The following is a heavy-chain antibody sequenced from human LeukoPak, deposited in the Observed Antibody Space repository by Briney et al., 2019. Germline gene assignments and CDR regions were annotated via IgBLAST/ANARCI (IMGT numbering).Heavy chain of an antibody. CDR2: INHSGST. CDR1: GFTFSSYA. J-gene: IGHJ6*02. D-gene: IGHD2-21*01. V-gene: IGHV4-34*01. Sequence: GSLRLSCAASGFTFSSYAMSWIRQPPGKGLEWIGEINHSGSTNYNPSLKSRVTISVDTSKNQFSLKLSSVTAADTAVYYCARPLFYSYYYGMDVWGQGTTVTVSS. CDR3: ARPLFYSYYYGMDV.